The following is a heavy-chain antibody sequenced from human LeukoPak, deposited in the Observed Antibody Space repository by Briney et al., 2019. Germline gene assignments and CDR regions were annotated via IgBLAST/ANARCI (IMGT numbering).Heavy chain of an antibody. CDR2: VYPSAGTS. V-gene: IGHV1-46*03. Sequence: RASVKVSCKASGYIFTSYYMHWVRQAPRQGREWLGVVYPSAGTSDPAQRFRARTTLSDDTSTSTAYMEVRSLKSEDTAIYFCVREYHGGYFDFWGQGTLVTVSS. CDR1: GYIFTSYY. CDR3: VREYHGGYFDF. D-gene: IGHD3-16*01. J-gene: IGHJ4*02.